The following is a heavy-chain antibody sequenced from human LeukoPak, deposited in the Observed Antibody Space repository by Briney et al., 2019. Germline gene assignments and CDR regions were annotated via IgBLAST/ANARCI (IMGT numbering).Heavy chain of an antibody. Sequence: GGSLRLSCAAFGFTFSNYAMHWVRQAPGKGLEYVSAISINGGSTYYANSVKGRFTISRDNSKNTLYLQMGSLRAEDMAVYYCARAGCGGSYLRNYFDYWGQGALVTVSS. CDR1: GFTFSNYA. CDR3: ARAGCGGSYLRNYFDY. V-gene: IGHV3-64*01. D-gene: IGHD1-26*01. CDR2: ISINGGST. J-gene: IGHJ4*02.